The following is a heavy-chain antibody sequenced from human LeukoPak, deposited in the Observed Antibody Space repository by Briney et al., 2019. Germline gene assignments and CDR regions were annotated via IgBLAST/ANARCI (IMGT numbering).Heavy chain of an antibody. CDR2: ISYDGSNK. CDR1: GFTFSSYG. D-gene: IGHD6-19*01. Sequence: GGSLRLSCAASGFTFSSYGMHWVRQVPGKGLEWVAVISYDGSNKYYADSVKGRFTISRDNSKNTLYLQMNSLRAEDTAVYYCAKDLDSSGWYDDAFDIWGQGTMVTVSS. J-gene: IGHJ3*02. V-gene: IGHV3-30*18. CDR3: AKDLDSSGWYDDAFDI.